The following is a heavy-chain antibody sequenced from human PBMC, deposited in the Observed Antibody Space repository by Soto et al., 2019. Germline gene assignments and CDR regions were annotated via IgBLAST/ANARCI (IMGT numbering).Heavy chain of an antibody. J-gene: IGHJ3*02. CDR3: AKGEGRLATIWGGAFDI. Sequence: QVQLVQSGAEVKKPGASVKVSCKASGYTFTSYYMHWVRQAPGQGLEWMGIINPSGGSTSYAQKFQGRVTMTRDTSTSTVYMELSSLRSEDTAVYYCAKGEGRLATIWGGAFDIWGQGTMVTVSS. CDR1: GYTFTSYY. V-gene: IGHV1-46*01. D-gene: IGHD5-12*01. CDR2: INPSGGST.